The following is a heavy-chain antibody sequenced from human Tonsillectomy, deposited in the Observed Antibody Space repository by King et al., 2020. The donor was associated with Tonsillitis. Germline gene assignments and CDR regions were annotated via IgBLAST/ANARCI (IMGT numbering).Heavy chain of an antibody. V-gene: IGHV3-9*01. Sequence: VQLVESGGGLVQPGRSQRLSCAASGFTFGDYAMHWVRQTPGKGLEWVSGISWNSGDIGYADSVKGRFTISRDNAKNSLHLQMNSLRPEDTALYYCAKGKHYDILTGSDYWGQGTLVTFSS. J-gene: IGHJ4*02. D-gene: IGHD3-9*01. CDR2: ISWNSGDI. CDR3: AKGKHYDILTGSDY. CDR1: GFTFGDYA.